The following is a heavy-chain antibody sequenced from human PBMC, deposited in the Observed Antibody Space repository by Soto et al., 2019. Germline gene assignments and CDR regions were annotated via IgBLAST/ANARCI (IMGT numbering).Heavy chain of an antibody. J-gene: IGHJ4*02. V-gene: IGHV4-59*01. CDR1: GDSISSYY. Sequence: QVQLQESGPGLVKPSETLSLTCAVSGDSISSYYCMWIRQPPGKGLESIGFLYYGRSANYNPSLQSRVTLSVDTSTNQCSLTLSSMTAADTAVYYCALRSMAVVPEYWGQGTLVTVSS. CDR2: LYYGRSA. D-gene: IGHD3-22*01. CDR3: ALRSMAVVPEY.